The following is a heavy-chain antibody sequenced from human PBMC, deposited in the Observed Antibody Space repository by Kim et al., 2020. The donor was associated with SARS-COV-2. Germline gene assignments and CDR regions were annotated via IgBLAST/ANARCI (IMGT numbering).Heavy chain of an antibody. CDR3: ARDSYYDSSGYYYVGWFDP. J-gene: IGHJ5*02. Sequence: ASVKVSSKASGYTFTSYAMHWVRQAPGQRLEWMGWINAGNGNTKYSQKFQGRVTITRDTSASTAYMELSSLRSEDTAVYYCARDSYYDSSGYYYVGWFDPWGQGTLVTVSS. CDR2: INAGNGNT. V-gene: IGHV1-3*01. CDR1: GYTFTSYA. D-gene: IGHD3-22*01.